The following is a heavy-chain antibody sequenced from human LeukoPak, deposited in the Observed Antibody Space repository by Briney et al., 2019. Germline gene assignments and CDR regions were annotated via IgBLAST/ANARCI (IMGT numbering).Heavy chain of an antibody. CDR3: SKTSFSKVVTSLGH. D-gene: IGHD4-23*01. CDR1: GFTFNSYA. V-gene: IGHV3-23*01. J-gene: IGHJ4*01. Sequence: GGSLRLSCAASGFTFNSYAMSWVRQAPGKGLEWVSTISGSGGSTYYTDSVKGRFTISRDNSKNTLYLQMNSLRAEDTAMYYCSKTSFSKVVTSLGHLGQGTL. CDR2: ISGSGGST.